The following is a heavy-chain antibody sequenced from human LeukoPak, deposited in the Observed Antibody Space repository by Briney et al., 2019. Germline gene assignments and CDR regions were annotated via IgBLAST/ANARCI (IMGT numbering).Heavy chain of an antibody. CDR3: ARDQSGTTLDY. CDR1: GCTLSGYW. Sequence: GGSLRLSCAASGCTLSGYWMHWGRQAPGKGLVWVSRINNDGTGTIYADSVKGRFTISRDNAKNTLYLQMNSLRAEDTAVYYCARDQSGTTLDYWGQGTLVTVSS. D-gene: IGHD1-1*01. CDR2: INNDGTGT. V-gene: IGHV3-74*01. J-gene: IGHJ4*02.